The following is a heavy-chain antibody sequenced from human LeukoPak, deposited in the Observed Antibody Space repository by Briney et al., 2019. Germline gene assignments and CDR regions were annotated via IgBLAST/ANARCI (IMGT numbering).Heavy chain of an antibody. J-gene: IGHJ4*02. CDR3: TRFYRESSSWALDY. CDR2: IRSKAYGGTT. V-gene: IGHV3-49*04. Sequence: GGSLRLSCTVSGFSFGDYTMSWVRQAPGKGLEWVGFIRSKAYGGTTEYAASVKGRFTISRDDSKTIAYLQMNSLKTEDTAVYYCTRFYRESSSWALDYWGQGTMVTVSS. D-gene: IGHD6-13*01. CDR1: GFSFGDYT.